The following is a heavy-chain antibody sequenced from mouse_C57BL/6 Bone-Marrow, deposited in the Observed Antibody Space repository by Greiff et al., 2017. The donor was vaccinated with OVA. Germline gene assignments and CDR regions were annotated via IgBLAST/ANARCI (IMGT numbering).Heavy chain of an antibody. CDR1: GFTFSSYG. V-gene: IGHV5-6*01. Sequence: EVKLMESGGDLVKPGGSLKLSCAASGFTFSSYGMSWVRQTPDKRLEWVATISSGGSYTYYPDSVKGRFTISRDNAKNTLYLQMSSLKSEDTAMYYCAIYYGYYFDYWGQGTTLTVSS. CDR2: ISSGGSYT. D-gene: IGHD2-2*01. J-gene: IGHJ2*01. CDR3: AIYYGYYFDY.